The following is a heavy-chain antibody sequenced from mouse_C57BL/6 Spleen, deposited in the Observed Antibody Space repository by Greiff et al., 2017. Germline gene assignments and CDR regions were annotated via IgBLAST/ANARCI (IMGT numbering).Heavy chain of an antibody. J-gene: IGHJ2*01. D-gene: IGHD1-1*01. Sequence: QVQLQQPGAELVKPGASVKMSCKASGYTFTSYWITWVKQRPGQGLEWIGDIYPGSGSTNYNEKFKSKATLTVDTSSSTAYMQLSSLTSEDSAVYYGARDITTVVATNFAYWGQGTTLTVSS. CDR3: ARDITTVVATNFAY. CDR1: GYTFTSYW. V-gene: IGHV1-55*01. CDR2: IYPGSGST.